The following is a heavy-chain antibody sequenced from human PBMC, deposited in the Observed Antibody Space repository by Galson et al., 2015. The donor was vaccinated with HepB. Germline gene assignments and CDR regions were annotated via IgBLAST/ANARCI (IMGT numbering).Heavy chain of an antibody. V-gene: IGHV3-7*01. CDR2: IKQDGSEK. Sequence: LRLSCAASGFTFSNYWMSWVRQAPGKGLEWVATIKQDGSEKFYVDSVKGRFTISRDNAKNSLYLQMNSLRAEDTAVFYCARDSSYIVVPAAGDFDHWGQGTLVTVSS. J-gene: IGHJ4*02. CDR3: ARDSSYIVVPAAGDFDH. D-gene: IGHD2-2*01. CDR1: GFTFSNYW.